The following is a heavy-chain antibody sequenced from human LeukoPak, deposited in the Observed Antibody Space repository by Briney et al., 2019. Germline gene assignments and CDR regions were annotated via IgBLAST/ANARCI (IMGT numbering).Heavy chain of an antibody. V-gene: IGHV4-34*01. J-gene: IGHJ6*03. CDR2: INHSGST. CDR3: ARRVKRSSGWGYYYYMDV. D-gene: IGHD6-19*01. CDR1: GGSFSGYY. Sequence: SETLSLTCAVYGGSFSGYYWSWIRQPPGKGLEWIGEINHSGSTNYNPSLKSRVTISVDTSKNQFSLKLSSVTAADTAVYYCARRVKRSSGWGYYYYMDVWGKGTTVTISS.